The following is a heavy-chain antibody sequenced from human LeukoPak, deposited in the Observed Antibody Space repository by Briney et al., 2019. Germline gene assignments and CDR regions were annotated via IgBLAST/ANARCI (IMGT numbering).Heavy chain of an antibody. CDR2: IYPGDSDT. Sequence: GESLQISCKISGYRFTNNWIGWVRRVPGKGLEWMGLIYPGDSDTRYSPSFQGQVTFSVDASISTAYLQLSGLRASDTAIYYCVRFGLTSSLDYWGQGTLVTVSS. CDR1: GYRFTNNW. CDR3: VRFGLTSSLDY. J-gene: IGHJ4*02. D-gene: IGHD6-13*01. V-gene: IGHV5-51*01.